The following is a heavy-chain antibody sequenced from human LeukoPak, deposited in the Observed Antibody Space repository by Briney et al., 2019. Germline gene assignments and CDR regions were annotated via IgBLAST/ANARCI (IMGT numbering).Heavy chain of an antibody. V-gene: IGHV3-23*01. CDR1: GFTFSSYA. CDR3: APLGVTTWLDY. J-gene: IGHJ4*02. D-gene: IGHD4-17*01. CDR2: ISGSGGST. Sequence: GGSLRLSCAASGFTFSSYAMSWVRRARGKGLEWVSAISGSGGSTYYADAVKGRFTISRDNSKNRLYLQMNSLRAEATAVYYCAPLGVTTWLDYWAREPWSPSPQ.